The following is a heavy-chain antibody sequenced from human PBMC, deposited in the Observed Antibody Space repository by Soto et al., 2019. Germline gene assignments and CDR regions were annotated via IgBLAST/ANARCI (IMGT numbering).Heavy chain of an antibody. CDR3: ARSSRWYYVDY. CDR2: INAGNGNT. CDR1: GYTFTSYG. J-gene: IGHJ4*02. V-gene: IGHV1-3*01. Sequence: ASVKVSCKASGYTFTSYGIHWVRQAPGQRLEWMGWINAGNGNTKYSQKFQGRVTITRDTSASTAYMELSSLRSEDTAVYYCARSSRWYYVDYWGQGTPVTVSS. D-gene: IGHD3-22*01.